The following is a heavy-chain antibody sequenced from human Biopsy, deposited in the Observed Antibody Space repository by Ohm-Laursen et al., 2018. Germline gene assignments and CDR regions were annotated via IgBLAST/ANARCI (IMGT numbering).Heavy chain of an antibody. D-gene: IGHD6-13*01. Sequence: PTQTLTLTRSFSGFSLSARGMCVNWLLQAPGKALESHACVDWHDYKDYSASLQTKLSISKDTSNDQVVLTVNNVDPADTATYYCARTPILIVSAGLVYRHRRHLQGMDVWGQGIAVTVS. V-gene: IGHV2-70*11. CDR2: VDWHDYK. CDR3: ARTPILIVSAGLVYRHRRHLQGMDV. J-gene: IGHJ6*02. CDR1: GFSLSARGMC.